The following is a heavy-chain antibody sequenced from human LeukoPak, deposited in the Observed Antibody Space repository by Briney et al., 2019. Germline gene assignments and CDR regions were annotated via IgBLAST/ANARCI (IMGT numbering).Heavy chain of an antibody. CDR1: GFTFRSYA. CDR2: ISYDGSNK. CDR3: ASGYGASGSSDYFDY. J-gene: IGHJ4*02. Sequence: GGSLRLSCSASGFTFRSYAMHWVRQAPGKGLEWVAGISYDGSNKYHADSVRGRFTISRDNSKSTLYLQMNSLRAEDTAVYYCASGYGASGSSDYFDYWGQGTLVTVSS. V-gene: IGHV3-30-3*01. D-gene: IGHD3-10*01.